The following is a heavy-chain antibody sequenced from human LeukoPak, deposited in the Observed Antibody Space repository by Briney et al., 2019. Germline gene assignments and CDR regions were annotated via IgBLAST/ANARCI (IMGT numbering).Heavy chain of an antibody. CDR3: ARMTMVRVFDY. Sequence: SETLSLTCTVSGGSIINYYWSWIRQPAGKGLEWIGRIYTSGSTNYNPSLKSRVTISVDTSKNQFSLKLSSVTAADTAVYYCARMTMVRVFDYWGQGTLVTVSS. CDR1: GGSIINYY. J-gene: IGHJ4*02. CDR2: IYTSGST. D-gene: IGHD3-10*01. V-gene: IGHV4-4*07.